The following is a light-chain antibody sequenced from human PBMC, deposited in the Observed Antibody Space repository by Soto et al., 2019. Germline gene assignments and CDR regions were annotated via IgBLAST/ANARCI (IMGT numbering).Light chain of an antibody. CDR3: QQYNNWPRT. CDR1: QSVRSTF. J-gene: IGKJ2*01. CDR2: GAS. Sequence: VLPQSPDTLSLSPGDRATLSCRASQSVRSTFLAWYQQKLGQAPRLLIYGASNRAAGIPERFSGSASGTEFTLTISRLEPDDSAVYYCQQYNNWPRTFGQGTKLEIK. V-gene: IGKV3-20*01.